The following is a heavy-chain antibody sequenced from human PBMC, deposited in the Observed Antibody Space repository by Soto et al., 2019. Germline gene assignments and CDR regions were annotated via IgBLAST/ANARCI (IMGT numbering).Heavy chain of an antibody. CDR2: IHHSGST. J-gene: IGHJ4*02. CDR1: GGSIISYY. CDR3: AREVRSNTGSDWDY. Sequence: QVQLQESGPGLVKPSETLSLTCTVSGGSIISYYWSWIRQSPEKGLEWLGYIHHSGSTLYNPSLNNRATVSSDRSNNQFSLKLTAGTAADTDLYYCAREVRSNTGSDWDYWGQGTLVTVSS. D-gene: IGHD3-9*01. V-gene: IGHV4-59*01.